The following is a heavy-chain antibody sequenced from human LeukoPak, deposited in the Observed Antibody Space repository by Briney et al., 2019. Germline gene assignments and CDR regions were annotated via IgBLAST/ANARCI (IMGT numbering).Heavy chain of an antibody. CDR2: INDSGST. V-gene: IGHV4-34*01. Sequence: PSETLSLTCAVYGGSFSGYYWSWIRQPPGKGLEWIGEINDSGSTNYNPSLKSRVTISIDTSKKQFSLRVRSVTAADTAVYYCARRRWGYGSGSYAYWGQGTLVTVSS. CDR1: GGSFSGYY. CDR3: ARRRWGYGSGSYAY. J-gene: IGHJ4*02. D-gene: IGHD3-10*01.